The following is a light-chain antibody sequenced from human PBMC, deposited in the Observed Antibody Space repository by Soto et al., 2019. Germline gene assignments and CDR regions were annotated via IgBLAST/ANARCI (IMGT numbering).Light chain of an antibody. CDR1: QSVTSNY. CDR2: GAS. CDR3: QQYGTSPLMYT. V-gene: IGKV3-20*01. Sequence: EVVLTQSPGTLSLSPGERATLSCRASQSVTSNYLAWYQQRPGQAPRLLIYGASIRATGVPDRFSGSGSGTDFTITITRLEPEDFAVYYCQQYGTSPLMYTFGQGTKLDIK. J-gene: IGKJ2*01.